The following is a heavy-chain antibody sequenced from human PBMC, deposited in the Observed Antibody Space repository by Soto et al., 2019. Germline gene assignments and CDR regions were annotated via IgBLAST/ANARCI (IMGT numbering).Heavy chain of an antibody. V-gene: IGHV1-3*01. J-gene: IGHJ6*02. CDR2: INAGNGNT. CDR1: GYTFTSYA. D-gene: IGHD6-19*01. Sequence: GASVKVSCKASGYTFTSYAMHWVRQAPGQRLEWMGWINAGNGNTKYSQKFQGRVTITRDTSASTAYMELSSLRSEDTAVYYCARDWGSGWYYYYYGMDVWDQGTTVTVSS. CDR3: ARDWGSGWYYYYYGMDV.